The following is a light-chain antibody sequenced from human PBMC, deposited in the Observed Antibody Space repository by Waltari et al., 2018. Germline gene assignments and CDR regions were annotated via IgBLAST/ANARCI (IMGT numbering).Light chain of an antibody. CDR3: QQYYSTPYT. Sequence: DIVMTQSPDSLAVSPGERATINCKSSQSVLYSSNNKNYLAWYQQKPGQPPKLLIYWASTRGSGVPDRFSGSGSGTDFTLTIGSLQAEDVALYYCQQYYSTPYTFGQGTQLEIK. J-gene: IGKJ2*01. V-gene: IGKV4-1*01. CDR1: QSVLYSSNNKNY. CDR2: WAS.